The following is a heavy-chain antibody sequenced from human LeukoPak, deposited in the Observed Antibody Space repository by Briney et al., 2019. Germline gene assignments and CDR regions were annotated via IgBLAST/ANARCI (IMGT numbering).Heavy chain of an antibody. V-gene: IGHV1-24*01. CDR1: VYTLTELP. J-gene: IGHJ5*02. CDR2: FDPEDGET. Sequence: ASVKVSCKVSVYTLTELPMHWVGQAPGKGLEWMGGFDPEDGETIYAQKFQGRVTMTEDTSTDTAYMELSSLRSEDTAVYYCARVPAAQPPDGWFDPWGQGTLVTVSS. D-gene: IGHD2-2*01. CDR3: ARVPAAQPPDGWFDP.